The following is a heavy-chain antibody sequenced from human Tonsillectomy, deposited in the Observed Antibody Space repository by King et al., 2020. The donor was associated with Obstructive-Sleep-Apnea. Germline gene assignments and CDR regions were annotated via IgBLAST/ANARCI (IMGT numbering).Heavy chain of an antibody. D-gene: IGHD6-13*01. V-gene: IGHV4-59*08. CDR2: IYFSGNT. CDR3: ARQTTYSSTPLNAMDV. CDR1: GGSISNYY. J-gene: IGHJ6*02. Sequence: QVQLQESGPGLVKPSETLSLTCTVSGGSISNYYWSWIRQPPGKGLEWIGYIYFSGNTNCNPSLKSRVTNSVETSKNQVSLKLSSVTAADTAVYYCARQTTYSSTPLNAMDVWGQGTTVTVSS.